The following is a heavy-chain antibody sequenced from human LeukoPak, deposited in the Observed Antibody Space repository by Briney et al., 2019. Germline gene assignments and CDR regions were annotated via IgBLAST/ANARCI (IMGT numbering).Heavy chain of an antibody. Sequence: GGSLRLSCAASGFTFSSYAMSWVRQAPGKGLEWVSAISGSGGSTYYADSVKGRFTISRDNSKNTLYLQMNSLRAEDTAVYYCAKDASPTRRGYSYGFDYWGRGTLVTVSS. J-gene: IGHJ4*02. V-gene: IGHV3-23*01. CDR1: GFTFSSYA. D-gene: IGHD5-18*01. CDR3: AKDASPTRRGYSYGFDY. CDR2: ISGSGGST.